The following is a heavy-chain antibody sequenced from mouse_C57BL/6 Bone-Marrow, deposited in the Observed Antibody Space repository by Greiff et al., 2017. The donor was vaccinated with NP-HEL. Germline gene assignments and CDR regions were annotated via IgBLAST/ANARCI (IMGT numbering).Heavy chain of an antibody. J-gene: IGHJ3*01. CDR2: INPYNGGT. CDR3: ARDSSGCVHFAY. CDR1: GYTFTDYY. V-gene: IGHV1-19*01. Sequence: EVQLQQSGPVLVKPGASVKMSCKASGYTFTDYYMNWVKQSHGKSLEWIGVINPYNGGTSYNQKFKGKATLTVDKSSSTAYMELNSLTSEDSAVYYCARDSSGCVHFAYWGQGTLVTVSA. D-gene: IGHD3-2*02.